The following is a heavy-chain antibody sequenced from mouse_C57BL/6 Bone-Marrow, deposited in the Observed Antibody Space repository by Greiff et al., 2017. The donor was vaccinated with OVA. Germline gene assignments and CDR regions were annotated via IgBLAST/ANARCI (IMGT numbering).Heavy chain of an antibody. CDR2: INYDGSST. CDR1: GFTFSDYY. CDR3: ARERDYGSSYYFDY. D-gene: IGHD1-1*01. Sequence: EVMLVESEGGLVQPGSSMKLSCTASGFTFSDYYMAWVRQVPEKGLEWVANINYDGSSTYYLDSLKSRFIISRDNAKNILYLQMSSLKSEDTATYYCARERDYGSSYYFDYWGQGTTLTVSS. J-gene: IGHJ2*01. V-gene: IGHV5-16*01.